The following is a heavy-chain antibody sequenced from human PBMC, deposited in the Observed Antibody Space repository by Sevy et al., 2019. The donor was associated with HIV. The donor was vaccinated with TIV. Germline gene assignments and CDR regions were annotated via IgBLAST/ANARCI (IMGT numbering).Heavy chain of an antibody. CDR2: ISGSGGST. Sequence: GGYLRLSCAASGFSFSSYAMSWVRQTPGKGLQWVSVISGSGGSTYYADSVKGRFTIFRDNSRNTVYLQMNSLRAEDTAVYYCARRPDLGVVILTGVLDVWGQGTTVTVS. CDR1: GFSFSSYA. D-gene: IGHD3-3*01. CDR3: ARRPDLGVVILTGVLDV. V-gene: IGHV3-23*01. J-gene: IGHJ6*02.